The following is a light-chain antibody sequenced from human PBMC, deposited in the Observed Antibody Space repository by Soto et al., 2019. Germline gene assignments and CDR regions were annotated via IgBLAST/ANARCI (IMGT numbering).Light chain of an antibody. CDR3: SSFAGSNNFPYV. CDR1: SSDVGGYNF. V-gene: IGLV2-14*01. J-gene: IGLJ1*01. Sequence: QSVLAQPDSVSGSPGQSITISCTGTSSDVGGYNFVSWYQQHPGRAPKLLIYEVSRRPSGVSNRFSGSKSGDTASLTISGLQAEDEADYYCSSFAGSNNFPYVFGTGTKVTVL. CDR2: EVS.